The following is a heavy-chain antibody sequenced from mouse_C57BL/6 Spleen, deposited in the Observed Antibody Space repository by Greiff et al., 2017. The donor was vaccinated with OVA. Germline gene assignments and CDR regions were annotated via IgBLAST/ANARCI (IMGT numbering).Heavy chain of an antibody. CDR3: ARRGGYSVDY. V-gene: IGHV1-54*01. D-gene: IGHD2-14*01. Sequence: QVQLKQSGAELVRPGTSVKVSCKASGYAFTNYLIEWVKQRPGQGLEWIGVINPGSGGTNYNEKFKGKATLTADKSSSTAYMQLSSLTSEDSAVYFCARRGGYSVDYWGQGTTLTVSS. CDR2: INPGSGGT. CDR1: GYAFTNYL. J-gene: IGHJ2*01.